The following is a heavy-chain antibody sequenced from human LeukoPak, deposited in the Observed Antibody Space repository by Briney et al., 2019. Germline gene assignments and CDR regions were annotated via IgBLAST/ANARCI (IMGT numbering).Heavy chain of an antibody. D-gene: IGHD2-2*01. J-gene: IGHJ4*02. CDR3: ARLLYCSSTSCLYYFDY. Sequence: PSETLSLTCTVSGGSISSSSYYWGWIRQPPGKGLEWIGSIYHSGSTYYNPSLKSRVTISVDTSKNQFSLKLSSVTASDTAVYYCARLLYCSSTSCLYYFDYWGQGTLVTVSS. CDR2: IYHSGST. V-gene: IGHV4-39*01. CDR1: GGSISSSSYY.